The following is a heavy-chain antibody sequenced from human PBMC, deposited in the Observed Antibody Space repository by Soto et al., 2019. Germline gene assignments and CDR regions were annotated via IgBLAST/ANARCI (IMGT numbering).Heavy chain of an antibody. CDR1: GFTFSDYY. D-gene: IGHD2-8*01. V-gene: IGHV3-11*01. Sequence: GGSLRLSCAASGFTFSDYYMSWIRQAPGKGLEWVSYISSSGSTIYYADSVKGRFTISRDNAKNSLYLQMNSLRAEDTAVYYCARAAPHIVLIGYYMDVWGKGTTVTVSS. CDR2: ISSSGSTI. J-gene: IGHJ6*03. CDR3: ARAAPHIVLIGYYMDV.